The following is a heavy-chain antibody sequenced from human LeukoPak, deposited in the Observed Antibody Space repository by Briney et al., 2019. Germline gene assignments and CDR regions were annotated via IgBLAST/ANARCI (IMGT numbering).Heavy chain of an antibody. CDR1: GYTFTSYG. V-gene: IGHV1-18*01. J-gene: IGHJ6*02. CDR3: ARGKPTVTTSRHYYYYYGMDV. D-gene: IGHD4-17*01. Sequence: ASVKVSCKASGYTFTSYGISWVRQAPGQGLGWMGWISAYNGNTNYAQKLQGRVTMTTDTSTSTAYMELRSLRSDDTAVYYCARGKPTVTTSRHYYYYYGMDVWGQGTTVTVSS. CDR2: ISAYNGNT.